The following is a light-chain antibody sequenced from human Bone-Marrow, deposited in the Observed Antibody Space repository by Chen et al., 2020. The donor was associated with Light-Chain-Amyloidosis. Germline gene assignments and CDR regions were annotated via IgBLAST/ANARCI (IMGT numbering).Light chain of an antibody. Sequence: SYVLTQPSSVSVAPGQTATIACGRNNIGSTSVHWYQQTPGQVPLLVVYDDSDRPSGIPERLSGSNSGNTATLTISRVESGDEADYYCQVWDRSSDRPVFGGGTKLTVL. J-gene: IGLJ3*02. V-gene: IGLV3-21*02. CDR1: NIGSTS. CDR2: DDS. CDR3: QVWDRSSDRPV.